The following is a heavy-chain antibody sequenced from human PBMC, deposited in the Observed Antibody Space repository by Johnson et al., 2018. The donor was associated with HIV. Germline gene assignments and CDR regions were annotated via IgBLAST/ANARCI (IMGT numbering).Heavy chain of an antibody. Sequence: VQLVESGGGVVQPGRSLRLSCAASGFTFSSYAMHWVRQAPGKGLEWVAVISYYGRNKYYADSVKGRFTISRDNSNNTLYLQMNSLRAEDTAMYYCARDLRVGAIDAFDIWGQGTMVTVSS. V-gene: IGHV3-30-3*01. CDR3: ARDLRVGAIDAFDI. J-gene: IGHJ3*02. CDR2: ISYYGRNK. CDR1: GFTFSSYA. D-gene: IGHD1-26*01.